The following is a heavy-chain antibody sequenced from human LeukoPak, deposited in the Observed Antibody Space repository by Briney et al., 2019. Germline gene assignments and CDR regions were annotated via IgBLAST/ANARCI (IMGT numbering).Heavy chain of an antibody. CDR2: IYYSGST. CDR3: ARAPYCSGGSCYFYYYYGMDV. J-gene: IGHJ6*02. V-gene: IGHV4-30-4*01. CDR1: GGSISSGDYY. Sequence: PSQTLSLTCTVSGGSISSGDYYWSWIRQPPGKGLEWIGYIYYSGSTYYNPSLKSRVTISVDTSKNQFSLKLSSVTAADTAVYYCARAPYCSGGSCYFYYYYGMDVWGQGTPVTVSS. D-gene: IGHD2-15*01.